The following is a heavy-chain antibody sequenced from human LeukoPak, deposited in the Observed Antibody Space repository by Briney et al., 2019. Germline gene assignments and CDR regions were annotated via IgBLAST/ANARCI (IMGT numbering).Heavy chain of an antibody. Sequence: PSRTLSLTCTVSGGSISSGSYYWSWIRQPAGKGLEWIGRIYTSGSTNYNPSLKSRVTISVDTSKNQFSLKLSSVTAADTAVYYCVGTYDILTGYTPYFDYWGQGTLVTVSS. D-gene: IGHD3-9*01. CDR2: IYTSGST. CDR1: GGSISSGSYY. CDR3: VGTYDILTGYTPYFDY. V-gene: IGHV4-61*02. J-gene: IGHJ4*02.